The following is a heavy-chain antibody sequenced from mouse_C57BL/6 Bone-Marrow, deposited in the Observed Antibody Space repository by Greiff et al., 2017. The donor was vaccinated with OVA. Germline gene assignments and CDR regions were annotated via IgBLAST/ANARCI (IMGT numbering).Heavy chain of an antibody. CDR3: ARERY. V-gene: IGHV5-17*01. Sequence: EVKLVESGGGLVKPGGSLKLSCAASGFTFSDYGMHWVRQAPEKGLEWVAYISSGSSTIYYADTVKGRFPISRDNAKHTLFLQMTSLRSEDTAMYYCARERYWGQGTLVTVSA. CDR1: GFTFSDYG. CDR2: ISSGSSTI. J-gene: IGHJ3*01.